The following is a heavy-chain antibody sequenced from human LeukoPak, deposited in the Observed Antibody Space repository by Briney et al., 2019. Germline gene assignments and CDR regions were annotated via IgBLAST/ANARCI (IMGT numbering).Heavy chain of an antibody. D-gene: IGHD3-16*01. Sequence: SETLSLTCAVSGGSISSSNWWSWVRQPPGKGLEWIGEIYHSGSTNYNPSLKSRVTISVDKPKNQFSLKLSSVTAADTAVYYCATLPRLRGSYVDYWGQGTLVTVSS. CDR2: IYHSGST. CDR3: ATLPRLRGSYVDY. J-gene: IGHJ4*02. CDR1: GGSISSSNW. V-gene: IGHV4-4*02.